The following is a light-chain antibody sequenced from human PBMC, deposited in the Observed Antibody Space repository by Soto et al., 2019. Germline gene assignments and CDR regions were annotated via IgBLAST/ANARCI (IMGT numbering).Light chain of an antibody. CDR1: SSDIGGHDD. CDR3: CSYTSDLTPYV. V-gene: IGLV2-14*03. J-gene: IGLJ1*01. CDR2: GVT. Sequence: QSALTQPASVSGSPGQSITISCTGTSSDIGGHDDVSWYQQHPGKVPKLLLYGVTDRPSGVSDRFSGSKSGNVASLTISGLQADDEADYYCCSYTSDLTPYVFGSGTKVTVL.